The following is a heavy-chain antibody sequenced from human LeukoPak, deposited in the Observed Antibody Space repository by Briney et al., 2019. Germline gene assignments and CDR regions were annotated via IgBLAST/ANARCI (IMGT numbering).Heavy chain of an antibody. Sequence: GASVKVSCKASGSTFSSYAISWVRQAPGQGLEWMGGIIPIFGTANYARKFQGRVTITADESTSTAYMELSSLRSEDTAVYYCARDRGGTSGNWFDPWGQGTLVTVSS. CDR1: GSTFSSYA. J-gene: IGHJ5*02. V-gene: IGHV1-69*13. CDR2: IIPIFGTA. CDR3: ARDRGGTSGNWFDP. D-gene: IGHD3-16*01.